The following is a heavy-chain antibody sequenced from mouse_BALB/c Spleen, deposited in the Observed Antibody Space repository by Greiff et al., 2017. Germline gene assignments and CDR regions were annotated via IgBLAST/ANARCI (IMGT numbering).Heavy chain of an antibody. D-gene: IGHD2-14*01. CDR3: ARHRYDVRFAMDY. Sequence: EVQLQQSGPELVKPGASVKISCKASGYTFTDYNMHWVKQSHGKSLEWIGYIYPYNGGTVYNQKFKSKATLTVDNSSSTAYMELRSLTSEDSAVYYCARHRYDVRFAMDYWGQGTSVTVSS. CDR1: GYTFTDYN. CDR2: IYPYNGGT. V-gene: IGHV1S29*02. J-gene: IGHJ4*01.